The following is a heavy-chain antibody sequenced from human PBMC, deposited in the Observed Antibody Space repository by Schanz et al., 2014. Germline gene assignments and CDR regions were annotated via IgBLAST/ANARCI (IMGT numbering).Heavy chain of an antibody. V-gene: IGHV3-13*04. J-gene: IGHJ4*02. CDR3: ARVRDGSGSYWDY. D-gene: IGHD3-10*01. Sequence: EVQLVESGGGLVQPGGSLRLSCAASGFSIRNHDMHWVRQATGAGLEWVSAIGTAGDTFYLDSVKGRFTISRENAKNSLYHQMNSLRARDTAVDYCARVRDGSGSYWDYWGQGTLVTVSS. CDR1: GFSIRNHD. CDR2: IGTAGDT.